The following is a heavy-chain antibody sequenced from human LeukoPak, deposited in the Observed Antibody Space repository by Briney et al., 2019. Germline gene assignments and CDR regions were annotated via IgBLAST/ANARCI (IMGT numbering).Heavy chain of an antibody. V-gene: IGHV1-2*02. Sequence: ASVKVSCKASGYTFTGYYMHWVRQAPGQGLEWMGWINPNSGGTNYAQKFQGRVTMTRDTSISTAYMELSRLRSDDTAVYYCANTYYYGSGSYYPLDEYYFDYWGQGTLVTVSS. CDR3: ANTYYYGSGSYYPLDEYYFDY. CDR1: GYTFTGYY. D-gene: IGHD3-10*01. J-gene: IGHJ4*02. CDR2: INPNSGGT.